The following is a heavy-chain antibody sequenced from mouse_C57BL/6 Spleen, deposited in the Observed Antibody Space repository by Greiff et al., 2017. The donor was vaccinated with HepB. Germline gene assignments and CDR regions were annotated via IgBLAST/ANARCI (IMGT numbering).Heavy chain of an antibody. CDR3: ARSRDYDDWYFDV. J-gene: IGHJ1*03. V-gene: IGHV1-22*01. Sequence: VQLQQSGPELVKPGASVKMSCKASGYTFTDYNMHWVKQSHGKSLEWIGYINPNNGGTSYNQKFKGKATLTVNKSSSTAYMELRSLTSEDSAVYYCARSRDYDDWYFDVWGTGTTVTVSS. CDR2: INPNNGGT. D-gene: IGHD2-4*01. CDR1: GYTFTDYN.